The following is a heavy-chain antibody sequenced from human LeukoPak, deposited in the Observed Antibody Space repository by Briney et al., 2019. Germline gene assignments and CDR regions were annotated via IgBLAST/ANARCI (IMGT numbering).Heavy chain of an antibody. CDR3: ARSQGGVVPAATRRYYYYMDV. CDR2: IYTSGST. Sequence: SSETLSLTCTVSGGSISSYYWSWIRQPAGKGLEWIGRIYTSGSTNYNPSLKSRVTMSVDTSKNQFSLKLSSVTAADTAVYYCARSQGGVVPAATRRYYYYMDVWGKGTTVTVSS. J-gene: IGHJ6*03. CDR1: GGSISSYY. V-gene: IGHV4-4*07. D-gene: IGHD2-2*01.